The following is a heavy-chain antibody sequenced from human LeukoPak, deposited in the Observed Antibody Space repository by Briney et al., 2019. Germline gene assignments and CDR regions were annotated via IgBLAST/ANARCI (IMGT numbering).Heavy chain of an antibody. D-gene: IGHD2-2*03. Sequence: SETLSLTCTVSGGSISSGDYYWSWIRQPPGKGLEWIGYIYYSGSTYYNPSLKSRVTISVDTSKNQFSLKLSSVTAADTAVYYCARDGYCSSTSCLAMDGMDVWGQGTTVTVSS. CDR2: IYYSGST. J-gene: IGHJ6*02. V-gene: IGHV4-30-4*01. CDR3: ARDGYCSSTSCLAMDGMDV. CDR1: GGSISSGDYY.